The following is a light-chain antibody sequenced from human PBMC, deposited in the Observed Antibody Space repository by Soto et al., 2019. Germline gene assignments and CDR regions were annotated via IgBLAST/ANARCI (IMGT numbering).Light chain of an antibody. Sequence: QSVLTQPPSASGTPGQRVTISCSGSSSNIGSNTVNWYQQLPGTAPQLLIYSNNQRPSGVPDRFSGSKSGTSASLAISGLQSEDEADYYCAAWDDSLNGLYVFGTGTKLTVL. CDR3: AAWDDSLNGLYV. CDR1: SSNIGSNT. CDR2: SNN. V-gene: IGLV1-44*01. J-gene: IGLJ1*01.